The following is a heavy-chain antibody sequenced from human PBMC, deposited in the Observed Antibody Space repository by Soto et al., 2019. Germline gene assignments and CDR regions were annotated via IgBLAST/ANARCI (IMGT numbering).Heavy chain of an antibody. D-gene: IGHD2-15*01. CDR3: ASELRGRRPSFDY. CDR1: GASVSSGAYY. J-gene: IGHJ4*02. Sequence: PSETLSLTCTVSGASVSSGAYYWSWIRQPPGKGLEWIGEINHSGSTNYNPSLKSRVTISVDTSKNQFSLKLSSVTAADTAVYYCASELRGRRPSFDYWGQGTLVTVSS. CDR2: INHSGST. V-gene: IGHV4-61*08.